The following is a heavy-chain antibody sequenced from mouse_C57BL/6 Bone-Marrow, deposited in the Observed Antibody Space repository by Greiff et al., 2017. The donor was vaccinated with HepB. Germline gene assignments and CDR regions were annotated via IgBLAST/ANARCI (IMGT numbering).Heavy chain of an antibody. J-gene: IGHJ1*03. D-gene: IGHD1-1*01. V-gene: IGHV6-3*01. Sequence: EVKLVESGGGLVQPGGSMKLSCVASGFTFSNYWMNWVRQSPEKGLEWVAQIGLKSDNYATHYAESVKGRFTISRDDSKSSVYLQMNNLRAEDTGIYYCTIITTVVDWYFDVWGTGTTVTVSS. CDR1: GFTFSNYW. CDR2: IGLKSDNYAT. CDR3: TIITTVVDWYFDV.